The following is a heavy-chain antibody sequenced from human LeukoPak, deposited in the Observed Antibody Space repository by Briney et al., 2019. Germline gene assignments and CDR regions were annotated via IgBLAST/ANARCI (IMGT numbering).Heavy chain of an antibody. D-gene: IGHD1-1*01. CDR2: ISAYNGNT. CDR1: GYTFTSYG. V-gene: IGHV1-18*01. J-gene: IGHJ4*02. Sequence: GASVKVSCKASGYTFTSYGISWVRQAPGQGLEWMGWISAYNGNTNYAQKLQGRVTMTTDASTSTAYMELRSLRSDDTAVYYCARGGKVANWNDRGVENYWGQGTLVTVSS. CDR3: ARGGKVANWNDRGVENY.